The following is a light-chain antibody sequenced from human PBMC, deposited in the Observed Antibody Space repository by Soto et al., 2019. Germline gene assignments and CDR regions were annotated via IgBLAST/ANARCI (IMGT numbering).Light chain of an antibody. J-gene: IGLJ1*01. CDR1: SSDVGGYNY. CDR2: EVS. Sequence: QSALTQPASVSGSPGQSITISCTGTSSDVGGYNYVSWYQQNPGKAPKLMIYEVSNRPSGVSNRFSGSKSGNTASLTISGLPAEGGADYYCNPYRSTRTRYVFGTGTQLTGL. V-gene: IGLV2-14*01. CDR3: NPYRSTRTRYV.